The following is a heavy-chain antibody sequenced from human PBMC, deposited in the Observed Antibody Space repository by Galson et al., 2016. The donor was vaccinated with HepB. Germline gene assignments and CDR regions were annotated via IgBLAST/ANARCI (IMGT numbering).Heavy chain of an antibody. Sequence: KVSCKASGYAFINYAIHWVRQAPGQRPEWVGWINVGSNNTKYSQNLQGRVSITTDTSANTGYMELSSLKSEDTAVYFCAREWRSKAARPFSYYYGMDVWGQGTTVTVSS. CDR2: INVGSNNT. CDR1: GYAFINYA. V-gene: IGHV1-3*01. J-gene: IGHJ6*02. D-gene: IGHD6-6*01. CDR3: AREWRSKAARPFSYYYGMDV.